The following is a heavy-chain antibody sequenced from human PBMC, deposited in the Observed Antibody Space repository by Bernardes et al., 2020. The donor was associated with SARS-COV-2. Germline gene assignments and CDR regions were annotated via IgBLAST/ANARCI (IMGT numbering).Heavy chain of an antibody. CDR1: GFTFSSYA. V-gene: IGHV3-23*01. CDR3: AKGTRAYDILTGYDN. CDR2: ISGSGGST. Sequence: GGSLRLSCVASGFTFSSYAMSWVRQAPGKGLEWVSAISGSGGSTYYADSVKGRFTISRDNSKNTLYLQMNSLRAEDTAVYYCAKGTRAYDILTGYDNWGQGTLVTVSS. D-gene: IGHD3-9*01. J-gene: IGHJ4*02.